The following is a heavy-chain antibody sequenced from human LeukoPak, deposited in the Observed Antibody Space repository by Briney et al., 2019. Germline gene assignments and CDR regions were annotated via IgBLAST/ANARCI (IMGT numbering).Heavy chain of an antibody. CDR3: ARDWNGSGTAFDH. J-gene: IGHJ4*02. D-gene: IGHD1-1*01. V-gene: IGHV3-7*05. CDR1: GFTFSGYW. CDR2: IKVDGTDK. Sequence: PGGSLRLSCAASGFTFSGYWMSWVRQAPGKGLEWVANIKVDGTDKYYVDSVKGRFTISRDNAENSLSLQMTGLRAEDTAVYYCARDWNGSGTAFDHWGQGTLVTVSS.